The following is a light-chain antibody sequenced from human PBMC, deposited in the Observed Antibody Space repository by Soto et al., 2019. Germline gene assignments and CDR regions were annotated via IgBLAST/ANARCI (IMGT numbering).Light chain of an antibody. J-gene: IGKJ1*01. V-gene: IGKV1-5*03. CDR2: KAS. Sequence: DVQMTQSPSTLSASVGDRVTITCRASQSISDRLAWYQQKPGKAPKLLIYKASSLESGVPSRFSGSRSGTEFTLTISSLQPDDFATYYCHQYYSYSRTFGQGTKVEIK. CDR1: QSISDR. CDR3: HQYYSYSRT.